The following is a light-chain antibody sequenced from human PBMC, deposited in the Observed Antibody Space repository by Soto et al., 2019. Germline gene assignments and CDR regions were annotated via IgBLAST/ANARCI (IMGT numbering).Light chain of an antibody. Sequence: DIQLTQSPSFLSASVGDRVTITCRASQGISSYLAWYQQKPGKAPKLLIYAASTLQSGVPSRFSGSGSGTEFTLTISSLQPDDFATYYCQQYNSYSEAFGQGTKVDNK. CDR1: QGISSY. CDR3: QQYNSYSEA. CDR2: AAS. J-gene: IGKJ1*01. V-gene: IGKV1-9*01.